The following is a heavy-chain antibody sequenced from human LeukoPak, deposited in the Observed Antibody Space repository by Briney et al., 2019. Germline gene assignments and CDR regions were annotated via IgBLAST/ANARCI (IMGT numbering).Heavy chain of an antibody. D-gene: IGHD6-13*01. CDR1: GFTFDDYA. V-gene: IGHV3-9*01. CDR3: AKDIVRRLAAAGVAFDY. J-gene: IGHJ4*02. CDR2: ICWNSGSI. Sequence: GGSLRLSCAASGFTFDDYAMHCVREAPGEGLEWVSGICWNSGSIGYADSVKGRFTISRDNAKNSLYLQMNSLRAEDTALYYCAKDIVRRLAAAGVAFDYWGQGTLVTVSS.